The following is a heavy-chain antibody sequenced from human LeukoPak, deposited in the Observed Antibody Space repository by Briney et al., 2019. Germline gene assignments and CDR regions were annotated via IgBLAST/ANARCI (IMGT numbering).Heavy chain of an antibody. CDR3: ARLTGVVNAFDN. J-gene: IGHJ4*02. CDR2: ISSGSSDI. D-gene: IGHD5-18*01. CDR1: GFTFSTYS. V-gene: IGHV3-21*01. Sequence: PGGSLRLSCAASGFTFSTYSMTWVRQAPGKGLEWVSSISSGSSDISYADSVKGRFTISRDNAKYSLYLQVNSLRAEDTAVYYCARLTGVVNAFDNWGQGTLVTVSS.